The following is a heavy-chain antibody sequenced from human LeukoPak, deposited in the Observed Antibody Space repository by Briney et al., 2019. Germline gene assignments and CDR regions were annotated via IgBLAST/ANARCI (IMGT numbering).Heavy chain of an antibody. V-gene: IGHV1-2*02. Sequence: ATVKVSCKAAGYTFTGYYMHWVRQAPGQGLEWMGWINPNSGGTNYAQKFQGRVTMTRDTSISTAYMELSRLRSDDTAAYYCARDRDYDFWSGYSLPGYWGQGTLVTVSS. CDR2: INPNSGGT. CDR3: ARDRDYDFWSGYSLPGY. J-gene: IGHJ4*02. D-gene: IGHD3-3*01. CDR1: GYTFTGYY.